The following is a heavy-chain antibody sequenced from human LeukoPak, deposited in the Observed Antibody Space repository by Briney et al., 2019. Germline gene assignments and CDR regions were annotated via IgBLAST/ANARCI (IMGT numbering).Heavy chain of an antibody. CDR1: GFTFSNYG. CDR3: AKAPHSTEYYFGY. CDR2: TRYDGSVK. J-gene: IGHJ4*02. D-gene: IGHD2/OR15-2a*01. V-gene: IGHV3-30*02. Sequence: TGGSLRLSCVASGFTFSNYGMHWVRQAPGKGLEWVAFTRYDGSVKFYADSVKGRFTISRDNSKNTLYQQINSLRAEDTAMYYCAKAPHSTEYYFGYWGQGTLVTVSS.